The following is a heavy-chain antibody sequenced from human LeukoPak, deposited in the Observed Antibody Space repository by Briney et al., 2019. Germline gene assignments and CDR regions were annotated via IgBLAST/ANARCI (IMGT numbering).Heavy chain of an antibody. Sequence: PGGPLRLFCAASGFTFSSYTMSWVRQAPGKGLEWGSTITTSDGNTSSADSVKGRFTVSRDNSKNTLFLQMNSLRAEDTAVYYCAKDGGLWVSAHWGDSWGRGTLVTVSS. CDR3: AKDGGLWVSAHWGDS. CDR2: ITTSDGNT. J-gene: IGHJ4*02. D-gene: IGHD7-27*01. V-gene: IGHV3-23*01. CDR1: GFTFSSYT.